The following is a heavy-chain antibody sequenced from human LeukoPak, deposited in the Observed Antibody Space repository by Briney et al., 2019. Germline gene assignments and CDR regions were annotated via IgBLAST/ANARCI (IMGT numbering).Heavy chain of an antibody. D-gene: IGHD2-15*01. CDR1: GFTFSSYG. Sequence: GSLRLSCAASGFTFSSYGMHWARQAPGKGLEWGAFIRYDGSNKYYADSVKGRFTISRDNSKNTLYLQMNSLRAEDTAVYYCARSVSCHPGYCGYYYYYMDVWGKGTTVTVSS. CDR3: ARSVSCHPGYCGYYYYYMDV. J-gene: IGHJ6*03. V-gene: IGHV3-30*02. CDR2: IRYDGSNK.